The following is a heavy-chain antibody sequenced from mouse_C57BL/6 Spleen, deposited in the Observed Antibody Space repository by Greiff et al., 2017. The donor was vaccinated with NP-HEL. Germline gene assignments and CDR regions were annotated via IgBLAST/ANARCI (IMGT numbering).Heavy chain of an antibody. CDR1: GYTFTSYW. D-gene: IGHD1-1*01. V-gene: IGHV1-50*01. CDR3: ARSYGSSPLWYFDV. Sequence: QVQLQQSGAELVKPGASVKLSCKASGYTFTSYWMQWVKQRPGQGLEWIGEIDPSDSYTNYNQKFKGTATLTVDTSSSTAYMQLSSLTSEDSAVYYCARSYGSSPLWYFDVWGTGTTVTVSS. CDR2: IDPSDSYT. J-gene: IGHJ1*03.